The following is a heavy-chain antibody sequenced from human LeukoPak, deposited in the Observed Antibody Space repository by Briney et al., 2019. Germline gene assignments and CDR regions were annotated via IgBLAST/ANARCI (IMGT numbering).Heavy chain of an antibody. Sequence: GGSLRLSCVASGFTFNSDAMNWVRQAPGKGLGWVSTISGSGDKTYYADSVKGRFTISRDNSKNTLYLQMNSLRAEDTAVYYCARDSSPSYYDSSGYYYPDAFDIWGQGTMVTVSS. CDR1: GFTFNSDA. V-gene: IGHV3-23*01. D-gene: IGHD3-22*01. CDR2: ISGSGDKT. J-gene: IGHJ3*02. CDR3: ARDSSPSYYDSSGYYYPDAFDI.